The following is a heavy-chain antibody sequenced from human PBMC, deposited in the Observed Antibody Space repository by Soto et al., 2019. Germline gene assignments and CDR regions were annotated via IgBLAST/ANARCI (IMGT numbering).Heavy chain of an antibody. J-gene: IGHJ4*02. D-gene: IGHD2-15*01. CDR2: IRFDGSNI. CDR3: ARDGVGATAFWGYLDY. CDR1: GSIFRGYG. Sequence: QVLLVESGGGVVQPGRSLRLSCAASGSIFRGYGMHWVRQAPGKGLEWVAVIRFDGSNINYADFVMGRFTISRDNSKNTLYLEMNSLRVEDTAVYYCARDGVGATAFWGYLDYWGQRTLVTVSS. V-gene: IGHV3-33*01.